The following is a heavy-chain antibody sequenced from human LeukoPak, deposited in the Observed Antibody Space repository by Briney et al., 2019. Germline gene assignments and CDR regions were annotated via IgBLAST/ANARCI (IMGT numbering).Heavy chain of an antibody. Sequence: GRSLRLSCAASGFTFSSYAMHWVRQAPGKGLEWVAVISYDGSNKYYADSVKGRFAISRDNSKNTLYLQMNSLRAEDTAVYYCAREGTYSSSWYSGFDPWGQGTLVTVSS. CDR2: ISYDGSNK. V-gene: IGHV3-30*01. CDR3: AREGTYSSSWYSGFDP. D-gene: IGHD6-13*01. J-gene: IGHJ5*02. CDR1: GFTFSSYA.